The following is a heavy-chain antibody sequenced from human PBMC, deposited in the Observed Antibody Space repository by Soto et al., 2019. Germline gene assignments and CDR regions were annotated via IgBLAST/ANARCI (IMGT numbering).Heavy chain of an antibody. D-gene: IGHD1-20*01. V-gene: IGHV5-51*01. J-gene: IGHJ6*02. CDR2: VYPSDSET. CDR3: ARRRYQFYGMDV. Sequence: LKISCEASGYSFTHYWIVWVRQMPGKGLEWLGTVYPSDSETKYSPSFQGQVTISADKSINTAYLQLSSLKASDTAMYYCARRRYQFYGMDVWGQGTTVTVSS. CDR1: GYSFTHYW.